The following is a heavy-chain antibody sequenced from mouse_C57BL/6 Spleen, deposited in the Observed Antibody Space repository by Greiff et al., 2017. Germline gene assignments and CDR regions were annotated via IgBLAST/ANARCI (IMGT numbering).Heavy chain of an antibody. CDR2: ISYDGSN. Sequence: EVKLQESGPGLVKPSQSLSLTCSVTGYSITSGYYWNWIRQFPGNKLEWMGYISYDGSNNYNPSLKNRISITRDTSKNQFFLKLNSVTTEDTATYYCARGDLTGRGGYWGQGTTLTVSS. V-gene: IGHV3-6*01. D-gene: IGHD4-1*01. CDR3: ARGDLTGRGGY. J-gene: IGHJ2*01. CDR1: GYSITSGYY.